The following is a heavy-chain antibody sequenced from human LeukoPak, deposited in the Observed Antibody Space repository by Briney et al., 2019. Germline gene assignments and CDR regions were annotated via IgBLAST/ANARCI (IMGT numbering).Heavy chain of an antibody. D-gene: IGHD1-26*01. CDR2: ISAYNGNT. J-gene: IGHJ6*03. Sequence: ASVKVSCKASGYTFTSYGISWVRQAPGQGLEWMGWISAYNGNTNYAQKLQGRVTMTTDTSTSTAYMELRSLRSDDTAVYYCARGANSGSYITNYYYYMDVWGKGTTVTVSS. CDR3: ARGANSGSYITNYYYYMDV. V-gene: IGHV1-18*01. CDR1: GYTFTSYG.